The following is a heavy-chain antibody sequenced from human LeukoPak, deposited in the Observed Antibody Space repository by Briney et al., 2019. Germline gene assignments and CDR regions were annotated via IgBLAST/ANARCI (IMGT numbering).Heavy chain of an antibody. J-gene: IGHJ6*02. CDR1: GFTFSSYS. V-gene: IGHV3-21*01. CDR3: ARYGSGSYSLGYYGMDV. CDR2: ISSSSSYI. D-gene: IGHD3-10*01. Sequence: GGSLRLSCAASGFTFSSYSMNWVRQAPGKGLEWVSSISSSSSYIYYADSVKGRFTISRDNAKNSLYLQMNGLRAEDTAVYYCARYGSGSYSLGYYGMDVWGQGTTVTVSS.